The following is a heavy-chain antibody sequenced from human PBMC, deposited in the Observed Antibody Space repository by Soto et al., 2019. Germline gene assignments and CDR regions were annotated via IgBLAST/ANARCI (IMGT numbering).Heavy chain of an antibody. V-gene: IGHV1-18*01. J-gene: IGHJ4*02. Sequence: HVLLVQSGPEVRKPGASVNVSCMASGDSFSKFGINWVRQAPGQGLEWMGWISGDSGQTNYAQKFQGRVTMTRDTSTTTAYMELRTLRFDDTAVYFCARDHSGPDWGQGTLVTVSS. CDR3: ARDHSGPD. D-gene: IGHD6-25*01. CDR2: ISGDSGQT. CDR1: GDSFSKFG.